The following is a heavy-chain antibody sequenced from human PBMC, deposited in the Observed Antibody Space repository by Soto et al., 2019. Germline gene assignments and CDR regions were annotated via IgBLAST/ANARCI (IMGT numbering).Heavy chain of an antibody. J-gene: IGHJ4*02. CDR1: GDTFSSYA. V-gene: IGHV1-69*13. CDR3: ARVANYDYVWGSYRYHFDY. CDR2: IIPIFGTA. Sequence: GASVKVSCKASGDTFSSYAISWVRQAPGQGLEWMGGIIPIFGTANYAQKFQGRVTITADESTSTAYMELSSLRSEDTAVYYCARVANYDYVWGSYRYHFDYWGQETLVTVS. D-gene: IGHD3-16*02.